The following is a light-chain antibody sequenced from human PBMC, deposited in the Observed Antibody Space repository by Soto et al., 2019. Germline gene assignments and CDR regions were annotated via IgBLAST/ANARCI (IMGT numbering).Light chain of an antibody. Sequence: DIQMTQSPSSLSASAEYRVTVTCRASQGISNYLAWYQQKPVKVPKLLIYAASTLQSGVPSRFSGSGSGTDFTLTISSLQPEDVGTYYCQEHNSAPLTFGGGTKVDIK. CDR3: QEHNSAPLT. J-gene: IGKJ4*01. CDR1: QGISNY. CDR2: AAS. V-gene: IGKV1-27*01.